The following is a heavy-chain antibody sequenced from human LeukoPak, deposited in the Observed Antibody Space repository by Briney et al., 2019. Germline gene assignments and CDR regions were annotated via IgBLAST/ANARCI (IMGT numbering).Heavy chain of an antibody. CDR3: VRDRDWGCFDF. V-gene: IGHV3-7*04. J-gene: IGHJ4*02. CDR2: IKQDGSEK. Sequence: GGPLRLSCEASGFTFRNSWMSWVRQAPGKGLEWVANIKQDGSEKYYVDSVKGRFTISRDIARNSLYLQMNSLRAEDTAVYYCVRDRDWGCFDFWGQGTLVSVSS. D-gene: IGHD3/OR15-3a*01. CDR1: GFTFRNSW.